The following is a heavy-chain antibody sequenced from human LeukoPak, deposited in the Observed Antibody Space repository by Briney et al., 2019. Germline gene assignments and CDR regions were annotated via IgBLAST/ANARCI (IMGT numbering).Heavy chain of an antibody. V-gene: IGHV1-2*02. CDR2: INPNSRGT. J-gene: IGHJ4*02. CDR1: GYTYTGYY. D-gene: IGHD6-19*01. Sequence: ASVKVSCKASGYTYTGYYMHWVRQAPGQGLESMGWINPNSRGTNYAQKFQGRVTMTRDTSISTAYMELSRLRSDDPAVSYCARDSRYSSDWHFDYWGQGTLVTVSS. CDR3: ARDSRYSSDWHFDY.